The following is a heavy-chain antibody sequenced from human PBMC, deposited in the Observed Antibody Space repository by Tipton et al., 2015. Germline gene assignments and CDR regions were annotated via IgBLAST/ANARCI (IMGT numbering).Heavy chain of an antibody. V-gene: IGHV4-39*01. D-gene: IGHD6-6*01. Sequence: TLSLTCTVSGGSISSGGYYWSWIRQSPGKGLEWIGSFYYTGSTYYNPSLKSRVTISVDKPKNQFSLRLTSVTAADTAVYYCARRKSGGSTAARPGGNGLDVWGRGTTVTVSS. CDR1: GGSISSGGYY. CDR2: FYYTGST. J-gene: IGHJ6*02. CDR3: ARRKSGGSTAARPGGNGLDV.